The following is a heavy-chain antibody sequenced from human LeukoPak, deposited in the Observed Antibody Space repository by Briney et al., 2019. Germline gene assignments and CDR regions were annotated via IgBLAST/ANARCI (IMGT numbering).Heavy chain of an antibody. CDR3: ARFKGSGDDACDI. D-gene: IGHD4-17*01. V-gene: IGHV5-51*01. CDR2: IYPDDPDT. J-gene: IGHJ3*02. CDR1: GYSFTTYW. Sequence: GESLQISCKGAGYSFTTYWIAWVRPMPGKGGELMGIIYPDDPDTRYSPSFQGQVTISADRSISTAYLHWSSLMASDTAMYYCARFKGSGDDACDIWGQGTMVTVSS.